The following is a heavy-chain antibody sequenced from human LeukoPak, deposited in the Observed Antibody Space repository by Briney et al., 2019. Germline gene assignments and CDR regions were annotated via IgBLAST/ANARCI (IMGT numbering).Heavy chain of an antibody. CDR3: AREGQQLVFYYYYYMDV. CDR1: GFTFSSYS. D-gene: IGHD6-13*01. Sequence: GGSLRLSCAASGFTFSSYSMNWVRQAPGKGLEWVSYISSSSSTIYYADSVKGRFTISRDNAKNSLYLQMNSLRAEDTAVYYCAREGQQLVFYYYYYMDVWGKGTTVTVSS. V-gene: IGHV3-48*01. J-gene: IGHJ6*03. CDR2: ISSSSSTI.